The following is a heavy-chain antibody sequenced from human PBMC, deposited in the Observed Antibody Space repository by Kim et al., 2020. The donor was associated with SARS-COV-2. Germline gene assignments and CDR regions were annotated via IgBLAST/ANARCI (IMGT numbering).Heavy chain of an antibody. D-gene: IGHD3-10*01. CDR1: GGSISSGGYY. CDR2: IYYSGST. CDR3: ALKYGSGSYLSY. J-gene: IGHJ4*02. Sequence: SETLSLTCTVSGGSISSGGYYWSWIRQHPGKGLEWIGYIYYSGSTYYNPSLKSRVTISVDTSKNQFSLKLSSVTAADTAVYYCALKYGSGSYLSYWGQGTLVTVSS. V-gene: IGHV4-31*03.